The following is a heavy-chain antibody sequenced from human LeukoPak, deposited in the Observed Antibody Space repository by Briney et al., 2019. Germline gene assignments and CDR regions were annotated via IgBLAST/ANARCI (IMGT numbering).Heavy chain of an antibody. D-gene: IGHD4-23*01. J-gene: IGHJ6*01. CDR3: ARASGGGNSYYSYARDV. Sequence: GGSLRLSCAASGFTFSDYSMNWVRQAPGKGLEWVSYIGSSSSSIYYADSVKGRFTLSRDNAKNSLFLQMNSLRDEDTAVYYCARASGGGNSYYSYARDVWGLGTTV. CDR1: GFTFSDYS. V-gene: IGHV3-48*02. CDR2: IGSSSSSI.